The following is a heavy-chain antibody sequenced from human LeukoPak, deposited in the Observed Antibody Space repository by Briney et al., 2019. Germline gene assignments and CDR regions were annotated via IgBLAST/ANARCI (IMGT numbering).Heavy chain of an antibody. Sequence: SETLSLTCTVSGGSISSGGYYWSWIRQHPGKGLEWIGYIYYSGSTYYNPSLKSRVIISVDTSKNQFSLKLSSVTAADTAVYYCARTGEPWLRGNWFDPWGQGTLVTVSS. CDR3: ARTGEPWLRGNWFDP. V-gene: IGHV4-31*03. CDR1: GGSISSGGYY. D-gene: IGHD5-18*01. CDR2: IYYSGST. J-gene: IGHJ5*02.